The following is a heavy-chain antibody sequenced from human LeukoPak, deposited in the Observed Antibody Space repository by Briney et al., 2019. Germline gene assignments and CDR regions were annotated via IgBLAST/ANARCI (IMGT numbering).Heavy chain of an antibody. CDR1: GYTFTDYY. J-gene: IGHJ6*04. Sequence: ASVKVSCKASGYTFTDYYIHWVRQAPGQGLEWMGWINPYIGGTNYAQKFQGRVTMTRDTSISTAYMELSRLRSDDTAVYYCARAAAAGAGRMDVWGKGTTVTVSS. CDR3: ARAAAAGAGRMDV. D-gene: IGHD6-13*01. CDR2: INPYIGGT. V-gene: IGHV1-2*02.